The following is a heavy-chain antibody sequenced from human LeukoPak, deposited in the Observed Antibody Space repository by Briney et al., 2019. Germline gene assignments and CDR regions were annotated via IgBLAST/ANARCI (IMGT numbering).Heavy chain of an antibody. Sequence: SETLSLTCAVSGGSISSSNWWSWVRQPPGKGLEWIGEINHSGSTNYNPSLKSRVTISVDTSKNQFSLKLSSVTAADTAVYYCARAAYYGHYYYYGMDVWGQGTTVTVSS. CDR1: GGSISSSNW. CDR3: ARAAYYGHYYYYGMDV. J-gene: IGHJ6*02. D-gene: IGHD3-10*01. V-gene: IGHV4-4*02. CDR2: INHSGST.